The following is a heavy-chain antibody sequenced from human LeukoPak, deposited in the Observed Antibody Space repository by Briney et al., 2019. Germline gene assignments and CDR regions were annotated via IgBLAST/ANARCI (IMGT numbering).Heavy chain of an antibody. CDR1: GFTFSSYA. D-gene: IGHD6-19*01. Sequence: GGSLRLSCAASGFTFSSYAMHWVRQAPGKGLEWVAVISYDGSNKYYADSVKGRFTISRDNSKNTLYLQMNSLRAEDTAVYYCARDGGGSGWDYWGQGTLVTVSS. CDR2: ISYDGSNK. CDR3: ARDGGGSGWDY. J-gene: IGHJ4*02. V-gene: IGHV3-30-3*01.